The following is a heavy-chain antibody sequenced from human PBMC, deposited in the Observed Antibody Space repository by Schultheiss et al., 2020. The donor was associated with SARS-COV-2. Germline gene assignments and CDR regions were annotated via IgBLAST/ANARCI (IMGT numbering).Heavy chain of an antibody. D-gene: IGHD5-18*01. J-gene: IGHJ6*02. Sequence: SETLSLTCTVSGGSISSGGYYWSWIRQHSGKGLEWIGYIYHSGNTNYNPSLKSRVTISVDTSKNQFSLKLTSVAAADTAVYYCARALYSRMDVWGQGTTVTVSS. V-gene: IGHV4-31*03. CDR1: GGSISSGGYY. CDR2: IYHSGNT. CDR3: ARALYSRMDV.